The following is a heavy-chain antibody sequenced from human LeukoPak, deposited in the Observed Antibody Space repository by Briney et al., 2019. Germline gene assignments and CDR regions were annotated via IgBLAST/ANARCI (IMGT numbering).Heavy chain of an antibody. Sequence: SQTLSLTCTVSGGSISSSNYYWSWIRQHPGKGLEWIGYIYYSGSTNYNPSLKSRVTISVDTSKNHFSLKLSSVTAADTAVYYCARVTTVAGSDYFDYWGQGTPVTVSS. D-gene: IGHD6-19*01. J-gene: IGHJ4*02. CDR2: IYYSGST. V-gene: IGHV4-61*03. CDR1: GGSISSSNYY. CDR3: ARVTTVAGSDYFDY.